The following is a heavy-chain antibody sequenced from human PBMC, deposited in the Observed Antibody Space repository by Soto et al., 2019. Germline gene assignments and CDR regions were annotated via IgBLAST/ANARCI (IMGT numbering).Heavy chain of an antibody. V-gene: IGHV1-2*06. CDR1: GYAXGRRY. CDR2: INPNSCDT. Sequence: LXNVSFKASGYAXGRRYIDLVRQTPGQGLEWSGRINPNSCDTNYEQKFQGRVTVTRDTSISTAYMELTSMRSDDPAVYFCAKEAETYFYYGMDVSGQGNTGTVSS. CDR3: AKEAETYFYYGMDV. J-gene: IGHJ6*01.